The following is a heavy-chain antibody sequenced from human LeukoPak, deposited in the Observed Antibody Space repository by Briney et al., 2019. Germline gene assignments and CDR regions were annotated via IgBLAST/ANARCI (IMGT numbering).Heavy chain of an antibody. J-gene: IGHJ4*02. D-gene: IGHD2-2*01. CDR1: GYSISSGYY. Sequence: YPSETLSLTCTVSGYSISSGYYWGRIRQPPGKGLEWIGSIYHSGSTYYNPSLKSRVTISVDTSKNQFSLKLSSVTAADTAVYYCARVVGYCSSTSCYRPSLYFDYWGQGTLVTVSS. CDR2: IYHSGST. V-gene: IGHV4-38-2*02. CDR3: ARVVGYCSSTSCYRPSLYFDY.